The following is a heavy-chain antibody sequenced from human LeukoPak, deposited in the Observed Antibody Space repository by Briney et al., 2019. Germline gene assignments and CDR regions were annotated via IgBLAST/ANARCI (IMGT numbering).Heavy chain of an antibody. J-gene: IGHJ1*01. CDR1: GFTFSSYS. D-gene: IGHD3-10*01. CDR2: ISSSSSTI. CDR3: AGEPTNLWFGELFSTREYFQH. V-gene: IGHV3-48*01. Sequence: GGSLRLSCAASGFTFSSYSMNWVRQAPGKGLEWVSYISSSSSTIYYADSVKGRFTISRDNAKNSLYLQMNSLRAEDTAVYYSAGEPTNLWFGELFSTREYFQHWGQGTLVTVSS.